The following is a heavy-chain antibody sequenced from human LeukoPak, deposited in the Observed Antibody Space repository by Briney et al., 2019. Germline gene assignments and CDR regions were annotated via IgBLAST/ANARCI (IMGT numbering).Heavy chain of an antibody. CDR1: GFTFSSYS. J-gene: IGHJ5*02. V-gene: IGHV3-21*01. Sequence: GGSLRFSCAASGFTFSSYSMSWVRQAPGKGLEWVSSISSGSTYIYYADSVKGRFTISRDNAKNSLYLHMNSLRAEDTAVYYCAREIYCTSTTCNWFDPWGQGTLVAVSS. CDR2: ISSGSTYI. CDR3: AREIYCTSTTCNWFDP. D-gene: IGHD2-2*01.